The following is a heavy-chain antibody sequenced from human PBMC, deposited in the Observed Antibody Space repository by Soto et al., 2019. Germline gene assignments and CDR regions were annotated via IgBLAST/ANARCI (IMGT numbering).Heavy chain of an antibody. D-gene: IGHD6-19*01. CDR2: IIPICGTA. CDR3: ARGISGWSLDFPTQYYFDY. CDR1: GGTFSSYA. V-gene: IGHV1-69*13. Sequence: SVKVSCKASGGTFSSYAISWVRQAPGQGLEWMGGIIPICGTANYAQKFQGRVTITADESTSTAYMELSSLRSEDTAVYYCARGISGWSLDFPTQYYFDYWGQGTMVTVYS. J-gene: IGHJ4*02.